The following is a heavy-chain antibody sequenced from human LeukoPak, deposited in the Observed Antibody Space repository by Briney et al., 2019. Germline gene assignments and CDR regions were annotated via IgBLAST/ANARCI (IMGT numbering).Heavy chain of an antibody. CDR1: GGSFSGYY. V-gene: IGHV4-34*01. CDR2: VKYTGST. Sequence: KPSETLSLTCAVYGGSFSGYYWTWIRQTPGKGLEWIGEVKYTGSTNCNPSLKSRVTISVDMSKNQFSLKLSSVTAADTAVYYCARGLDIVVVPAAALYFDYWGQGTLVTVSS. J-gene: IGHJ4*02. D-gene: IGHD2-2*03. CDR3: ARGLDIVVVPAAALYFDY.